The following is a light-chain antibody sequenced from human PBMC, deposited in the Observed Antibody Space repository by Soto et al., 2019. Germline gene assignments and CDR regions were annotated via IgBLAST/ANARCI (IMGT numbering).Light chain of an antibody. J-gene: IGKJ3*01. Sequence: EIVMTQSPATLSVSPGERATLSCRASQSVSGNLAWYQQKPGQAPRLLIYAASTRATGIPARFSGSGSGTEFTLTVSSLQSEDFAVYYCQQYNNWPPLTFGAGAKVDIK. CDR2: AAS. CDR3: QQYNNWPPLT. CDR1: QSVSGN. V-gene: IGKV3-15*01.